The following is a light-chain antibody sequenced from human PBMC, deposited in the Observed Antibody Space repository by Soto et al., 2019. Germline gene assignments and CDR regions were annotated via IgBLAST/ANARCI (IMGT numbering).Light chain of an antibody. J-gene: IGKJ1*01. Sequence: EVVLTQSPATLSLSPGERATLSCRPSQSVSRYLAWYQQKPGQAPRIXIYGASSRETGIPDRFSGSGSGTEFTLTISRLEPEDFAVYYCQQYGTSIRTFGRGTKVDIK. CDR2: GAS. V-gene: IGKV3-20*01. CDR3: QQYGTSIRT. CDR1: QSVSRY.